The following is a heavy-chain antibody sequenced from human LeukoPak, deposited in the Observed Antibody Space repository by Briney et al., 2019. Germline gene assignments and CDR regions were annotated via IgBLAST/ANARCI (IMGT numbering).Heavy chain of an antibody. CDR1: GFTFDDYA. Sequence: GGSLRLSCAASGFTFDDYAMHWVRQAPGKGLEWVSLISWDGGSTYYADSVKGRFTISRDNSKNSLYLQMNSLRAEDTALYYWEKGGGSGRGTYFDYWGQGTLVTVSS. V-gene: IGHV3-43D*04. D-gene: IGHD3-16*01. CDR2: ISWDGGST. J-gene: IGHJ4*02. CDR3: EKGGGSGRGTYFDY.